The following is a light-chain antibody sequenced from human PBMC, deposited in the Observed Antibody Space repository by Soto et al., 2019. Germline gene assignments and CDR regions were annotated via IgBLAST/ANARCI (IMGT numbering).Light chain of an antibody. CDR1: QSVSSIY. CDR2: GAS. J-gene: IGKJ1*01. Sequence: EIVFTQAPGTLSLYPGERATISCRASQSVSSIYLAWYQQKAGQAPRLLIYGASNRATGIPDRFSGSGSGTDFILTISRLEPEDFAVYYCQHYGSSWTFGQATKVDIK. CDR3: QHYGSSWT. V-gene: IGKV3-20*01.